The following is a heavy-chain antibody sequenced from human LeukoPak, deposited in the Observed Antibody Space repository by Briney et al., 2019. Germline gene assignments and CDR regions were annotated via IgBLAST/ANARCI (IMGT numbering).Heavy chain of an antibody. J-gene: IGHJ4*02. V-gene: IGHV1-69*13. CDR3: AREYSSSWYTRYFFDY. CDR1: GGTFSSYA. D-gene: IGHD6-13*01. CDR2: IIPIFGTA. Sequence: ASVKVSCKASGGTFSSYAISWVRQAPGQGLEWMGGIIPIFGTANYAQKFQGRVTITADESTSTAYMELSSLRSEDTAVYYCAREYSSSWYTRYFFDYWGQGTLVTVSS.